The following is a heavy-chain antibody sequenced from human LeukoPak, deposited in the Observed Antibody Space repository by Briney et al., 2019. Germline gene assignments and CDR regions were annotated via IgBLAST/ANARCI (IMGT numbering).Heavy chain of an antibody. J-gene: IGHJ3*02. V-gene: IGHV4-61*02. D-gene: IGHD6-6*01. CDR3: ARDSGIAAHDAFDI. CDR1: GGSISSGSYY. Sequence: PSETLSHTCTVSGGSISSGSYYWSWIRQPAGKGLEWIGRIYTSGSTNYNPSLKSRVTISVDTSKNQFSLKLSSVTAADTAVYYCARDSGIAAHDAFDIWGQGTMVTVSS. CDR2: IYTSGST.